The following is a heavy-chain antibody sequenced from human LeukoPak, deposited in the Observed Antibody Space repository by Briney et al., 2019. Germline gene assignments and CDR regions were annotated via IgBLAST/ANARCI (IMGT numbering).Heavy chain of an antibody. CDR1: GYTFTSYA. J-gene: IGHJ4*02. CDR2: IIPIFGTA. D-gene: IGHD3-16*02. Sequence: GASVKVSCKASGYTFTSYAISWVRQAPGQGLEWMGGIIPIFGTANYAQKFQGRVTITADESTSTAYMELSSLRSEDTAVYYCARDERGAYDYVWGSYRYTPYWGQGTLVTVSS. V-gene: IGHV1-69*13. CDR3: ARDERGAYDYVWGSYRYTPY.